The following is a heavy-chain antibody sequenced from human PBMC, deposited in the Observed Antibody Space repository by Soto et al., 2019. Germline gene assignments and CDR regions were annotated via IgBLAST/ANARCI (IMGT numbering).Heavy chain of an antibody. CDR2: TYYSGST. V-gene: IGHV4-39*01. Sequence: SETLSLTCTVSGGSISSSSYYWGWIRQPPGKGLEWIGSTYYSGSTYYNPSLKSRVTISVDTSKNQFSLKLSSVTAADTAVYYCASQDMVRGVNTHDYWGQGTLVTVSS. D-gene: IGHD3-10*01. J-gene: IGHJ4*02. CDR1: GGSISSSSYY. CDR3: ASQDMVRGVNTHDY.